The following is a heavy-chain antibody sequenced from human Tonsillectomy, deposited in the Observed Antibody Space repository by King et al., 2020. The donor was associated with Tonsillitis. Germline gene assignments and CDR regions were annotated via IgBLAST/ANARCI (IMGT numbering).Heavy chain of an antibody. D-gene: IGHD3-3*01. CDR3: AREKXDXWXXGXXX. V-gene: IGHV4-4*07. J-gene: IGHJ6*02. CDR1: GGSIRSYY. CDR2: MYSSGNT. Sequence: VQLQESGPGLVKPSETLSLMCTVSGGSIRSYYWSWIRQPAGKGLEWIGRMYSSGNTNYNPSLKSRVTMSVDTSKNQFSLNLSSVTAADTAVYYCAREKXDXWXXGXXXXGQGXXXTVX.